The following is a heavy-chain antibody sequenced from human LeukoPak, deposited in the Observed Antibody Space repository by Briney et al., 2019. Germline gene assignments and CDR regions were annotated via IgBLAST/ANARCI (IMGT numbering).Heavy chain of an antibody. CDR3: ARDPITMVRGVIIADYYYYYMDV. CDR2: INPNSGGT. J-gene: IGHJ6*03. V-gene: IGHV1-2*02. Sequence: GASVKVSCKASGYTFTGYYMHWVRQAPGQGLEWMGWINPNSGGTNYAQKFQGRVTMTRDTSISTAYMELSRLRSDDTAVYYCARDPITMVRGVIIADYYYYYMDVWGKGTTVTVSS. CDR1: GYTFTGYY. D-gene: IGHD3-10*01.